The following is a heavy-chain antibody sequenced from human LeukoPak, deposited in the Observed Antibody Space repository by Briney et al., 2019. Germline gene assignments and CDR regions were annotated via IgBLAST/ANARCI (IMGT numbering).Heavy chain of an antibody. CDR2: IYYSGST. CDR1: GGSIISSSYY. V-gene: IGHV4-39*07. CDR3: ARGGRMVCAIGFGY. J-gene: IGHJ4*02. Sequence: SETLSLTCTVSGGSIISSSYYWGWIRQPPGKGLEWIGSIYYSGSTYYNPSLKSRVTISVDTSKNQFSLKLSSVTAADTAVYYCARGGRMVCAIGFGYWGQGTLVTVSS. D-gene: IGHD2-8*01.